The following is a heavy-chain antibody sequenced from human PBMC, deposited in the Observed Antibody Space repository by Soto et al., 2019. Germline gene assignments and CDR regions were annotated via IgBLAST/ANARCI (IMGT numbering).Heavy chain of an antibody. D-gene: IGHD6-13*01. CDR2: ITKGGDIT. CDR3: TRGGAQHALDV. Sequence: VQLVESGGGLVQPGGSLRLSCAASGFTFSNYWMYWVRQAPGKGLVWVSQITKGGDITNYAGSVKGRFTVSRDNAKNMLYLQMSSLTAEDTAGYYCTRGGAQHALDVWGQGSTVTGSS. V-gene: IGHV3-74*01. J-gene: IGHJ6*02. CDR1: GFTFSNYW.